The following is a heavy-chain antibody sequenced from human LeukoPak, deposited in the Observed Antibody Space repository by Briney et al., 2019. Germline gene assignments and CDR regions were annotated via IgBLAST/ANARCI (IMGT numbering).Heavy chain of an antibody. V-gene: IGHV3-53*01. Sequence: GGSLKLSCAASGFTRFTFDTYYMNWVRQAPGKGLEWVALTYDGVTTYYADSVKGRFTISRDNSKNTLYLQMNSLRAEDTAVYYCAKDITIFGVVYDYWGQGTLVTVSS. D-gene: IGHD3-3*01. J-gene: IGHJ4*02. CDR2: TYDGVTT. CDR3: AKDITIFGVVYDY. CDR1: GFTRFTFDTYY.